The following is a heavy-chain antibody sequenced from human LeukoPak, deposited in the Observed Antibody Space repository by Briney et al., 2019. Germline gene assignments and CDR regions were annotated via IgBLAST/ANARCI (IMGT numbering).Heavy chain of an antibody. J-gene: IGHJ4*02. V-gene: IGHV3-23*01. Sequence: GGSLRLSCVASGFNFSKCAMSWLRQAPGKGLHWVSGVGHYGGSTFYEDSVKGRFYIFRDNSRNTLYLQMNSLRAEDTAIYYCANGRGDYERMSRFYYWGQGTLVTVSS. CDR2: VGHYGGST. CDR1: GFNFSKCA. D-gene: IGHD4-17*01. CDR3: ANGRGDYERMSRFYY.